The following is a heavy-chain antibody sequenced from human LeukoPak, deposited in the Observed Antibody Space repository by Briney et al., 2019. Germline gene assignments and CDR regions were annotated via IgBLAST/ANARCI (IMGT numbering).Heavy chain of an antibody. J-gene: IGHJ3*02. CDR3: ARGGHPAMIVVDEGAFDI. V-gene: IGHV4-39*07. CDR1: GFTFSSYW. D-gene: IGHD3-22*01. Sequence: GSLRLSCAASGFTFSSYWMSWVRQPPGKGLEWIGSIYYSGSTYYNPSLKSRVTISVDTSKNQFSLKLSSVTAADTAVYYCARGGHPAMIVVDEGAFDIWGQGTMVTVSS. CDR2: IYYSGST.